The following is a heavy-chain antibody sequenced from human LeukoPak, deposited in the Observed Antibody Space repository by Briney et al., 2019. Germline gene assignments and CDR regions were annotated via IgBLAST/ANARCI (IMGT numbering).Heavy chain of an antibody. V-gene: IGHV5-51*01. D-gene: IGHD3-22*01. CDR2: VYPGDSDT. Sequence: GESLKISCKGSGYSFTTYWIGWVRQMPGKGLEWMAIVYPGDSDTRYNPAFQGQVTVSADKATSTAYLQWSSLKASDTAMYYCARIMTYDSSGSDAFDIWGQGTMVTVSS. CDR3: ARIMTYDSSGSDAFDI. CDR1: GYSFTTYW. J-gene: IGHJ3*02.